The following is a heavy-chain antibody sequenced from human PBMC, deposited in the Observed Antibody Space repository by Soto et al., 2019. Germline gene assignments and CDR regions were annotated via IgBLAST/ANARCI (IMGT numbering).Heavy chain of an antibody. D-gene: IGHD3-22*01. CDR3: AREGRSHDSAVFLSSGAFHI. CDR2: IYFRGNT. Sequence: SETLSLTCSVSGDSISKVDYYWTWIRQLPGKGLEWMGNIYFRGNTYYNPSLQSRLSISIDTSKNQFSLKLTSVTAADTAVYLCAREGRSHDSAVFLSSGAFHIWGQGTMVTVSS. V-gene: IGHV4-31*03. J-gene: IGHJ3*02. CDR1: GDSISKVDYY.